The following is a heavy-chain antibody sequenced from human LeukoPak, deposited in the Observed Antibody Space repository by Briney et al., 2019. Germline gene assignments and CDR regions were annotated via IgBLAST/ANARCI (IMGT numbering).Heavy chain of an antibody. CDR1: GGSISSSSYY. Sequence: SETLSLTCTVSGGSISSSSYYWGWIRQPPGKGLEWIGSIYYSGSTYYNPSLKSRVTISVDTSKNQFSLKLSSVTAADTAVYYCARHYYYDSSGHYAFDIWGQGTMVTVSS. CDR3: ARHYYYDSSGHYAFDI. D-gene: IGHD3-22*01. J-gene: IGHJ3*02. CDR2: IYYSGST. V-gene: IGHV4-39*01.